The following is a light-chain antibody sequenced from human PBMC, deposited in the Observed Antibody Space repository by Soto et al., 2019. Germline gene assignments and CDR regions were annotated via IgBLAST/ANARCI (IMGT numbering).Light chain of an antibody. CDR1: SSDVGLYGY. J-gene: IGLJ1*01. V-gene: IGLV2-14*01. Sequence: QSALTQPASVSGSPGQSITISCTGTSSDVGLYGYVSWYQQHPGKAPQLMIYAVSNRPSGVSNRFSASKSGNTASLFISGLQAEDEADYYCSSYTRDSSYVLGSGIKVTVL. CDR2: AVS. CDR3: SSYTRDSSYV.